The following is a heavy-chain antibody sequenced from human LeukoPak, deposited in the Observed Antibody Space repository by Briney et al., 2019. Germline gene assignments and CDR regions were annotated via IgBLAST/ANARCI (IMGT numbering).Heavy chain of an antibody. J-gene: IGHJ6*03. D-gene: IGHD5-24*01. V-gene: IGHV3-23*01. CDR2: ISGSGGST. CDR3: AKGGEQVERWLQFGADPYYYYMDV. CDR1: GFTFSSYA. Sequence: PGGSLRLSCAASGFTFSSYAMSWVRQAPGKGLEWVSAISGSGGSTYYADSVKGRFTISRDNSKNTLYLQMNSLRAEDTAVYYCAKGGEQVERWLQFGADPYYYYMDVWGKGTTVTVSS.